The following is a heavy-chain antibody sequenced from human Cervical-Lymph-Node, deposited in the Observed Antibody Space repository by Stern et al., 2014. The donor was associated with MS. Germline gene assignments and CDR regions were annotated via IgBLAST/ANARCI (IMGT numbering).Heavy chain of an antibody. CDR3: ARAGADSTTHFDY. CDR2: ISGYSGKT. Sequence: QVQLVQSGAEVKKPGASVKVSCKASGYTFISYGITWVRQAPGQGLEWMGWISGYSGKTYYAQGFQGRVTLTTDTSTSTAYLEVRSLRSDDTAIYYCARAGADSTTHFDYWGQGTLVTVSS. CDR1: GYTFISYG. J-gene: IGHJ4*02. V-gene: IGHV1-18*01. D-gene: IGHD1-14*01.